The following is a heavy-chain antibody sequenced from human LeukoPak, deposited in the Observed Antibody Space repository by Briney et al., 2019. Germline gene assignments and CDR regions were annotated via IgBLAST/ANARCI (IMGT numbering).Heavy chain of an antibody. J-gene: IGHJ4*02. CDR2: INHSGST. V-gene: IGHV4-34*01. Sequence: SETLSLTCAVYGGSFSGYYWSWIRQPPGKGLEWIGEINHSGSTNYNPSLKSRVTISVDTSKSQFSLKLSSVTAADTAVYYCAREGLGVNPPYYFDYWGQGTLVTVSS. CDR3: AREGLGVNPPYYFDY. D-gene: IGHD3/OR15-3a*01. CDR1: GGSFSGYY.